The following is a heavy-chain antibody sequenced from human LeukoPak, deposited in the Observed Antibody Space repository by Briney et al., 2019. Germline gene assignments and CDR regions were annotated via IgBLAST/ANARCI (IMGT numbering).Heavy chain of an antibody. V-gene: IGHV3-53*01. CDR3: AEPEGGYYDIRPD. CDR2: IYSADST. D-gene: IGHD3-22*01. Sequence: GGSLRLSCAASGFTVSSNYMSWVRRAPGKGLEWVSVIYSADSTYYADSVKGRFTISRDNSKNTLYLQMNSLRAEDTAVYYCAEPEGGYYDIRPDWGQGTLVTVSS. CDR1: GFTVSSNY. J-gene: IGHJ4*02.